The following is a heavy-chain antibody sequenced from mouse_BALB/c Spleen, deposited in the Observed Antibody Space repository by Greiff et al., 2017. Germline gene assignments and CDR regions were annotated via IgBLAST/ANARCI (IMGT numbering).Heavy chain of an antibody. J-gene: IGHJ4*01. Sequence: DVKLVESGGGLVKPGGSLKLSCAASGFTFSSYAMSWVRQTPEKRLEWVASISSGGSTYYPDSVKGRFTISRDNARNILYLQMSSLRSEDTAMYYCARLHYYAMDYWGQGTSVTVSS. CDR3: ARLHYYAMDY. CDR2: ISSGGST. V-gene: IGHV5-6-5*01. CDR1: GFTFSSYA.